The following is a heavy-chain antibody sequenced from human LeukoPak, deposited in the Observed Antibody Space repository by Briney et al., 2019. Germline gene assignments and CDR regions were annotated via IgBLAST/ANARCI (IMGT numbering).Heavy chain of an antibody. D-gene: IGHD6-13*01. CDR1: GGTFSSYA. CDR2: IIPIFGTA. V-gene: IGHV1-69*05. CDR3: ARRMGSSWYPNWFDP. Sequence: SVKVSCKASGGTFSSYAISWVRQAPGQGLEWMGGIIPIFGTANYAQKFQGRVTITTDESTSTAYMELSSLRFEDTAVYYCARRMGSSWYPNWFDPWGQGTLVTVSS. J-gene: IGHJ5*02.